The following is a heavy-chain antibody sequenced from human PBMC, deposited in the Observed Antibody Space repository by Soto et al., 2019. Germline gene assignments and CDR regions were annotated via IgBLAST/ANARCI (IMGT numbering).Heavy chain of an antibody. CDR2: IYYSGST. J-gene: IGHJ5*02. D-gene: IGHD2-15*01. CDR3: ARDPGYCSGGSCYVNWFDP. Sequence: QVQLQESGPGLVKPSQTLSLTCTVSGGSISSGGYYWSWIRQHPGKGLAWIGYIYYSGSTYYNPSLKSRVTISVDTSKNQFSLKLSSVTAADTAVYYCARDPGYCSGGSCYVNWFDPWGQGTLVTGSS. CDR1: GGSISSGGYY. V-gene: IGHV4-31*03.